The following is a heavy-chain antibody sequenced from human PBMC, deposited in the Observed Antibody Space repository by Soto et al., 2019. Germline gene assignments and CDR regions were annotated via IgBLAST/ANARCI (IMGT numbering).Heavy chain of an antibody. CDR1: GFTFSSYW. D-gene: IGHD3-9*01. CDR2: IKQDGSEK. CDR3: ARDESYDILTGYYTPQRFDY. V-gene: IGHV3-7*01. Sequence: PGGSLRLSCAVSGFTFSSYWMSWVRQAPGKWLEWVANIKQDGSEKYYVDSVNGRFTISRDNAKNSLYLQMNSLRAEDTAVYYCARDESYDILTGYYTPQRFDYWGQGXLVTVYS. J-gene: IGHJ4*02.